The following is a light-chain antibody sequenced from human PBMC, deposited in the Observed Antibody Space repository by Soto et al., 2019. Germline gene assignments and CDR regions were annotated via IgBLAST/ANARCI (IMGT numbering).Light chain of an antibody. CDR2: GAS. J-gene: IGKJ4*01. CDR3: QQYNNLPLT. Sequence: EIVMTQSPATLSVSPGERVTLSCRARQSVSSNLAWYQQKPGQAPRLLIYGASTRATGIPARFSGSGSGTALSLTISSLQSEDFAVYYCQQYNNLPLTFGGGTKVEIK. CDR1: QSVSSN. V-gene: IGKV3-15*01.